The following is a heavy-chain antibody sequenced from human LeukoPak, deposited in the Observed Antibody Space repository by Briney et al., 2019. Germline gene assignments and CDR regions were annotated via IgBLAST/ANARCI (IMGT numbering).Heavy chain of an antibody. CDR1: GFTFSSYA. J-gene: IGHJ4*02. D-gene: IGHD1-1*01. Sequence: PGGSLRLSCAASGFTFSSYAMHWVRQAPGKGLEWVAVISYDGSNKYYADPVKGRFTISRDNSKNTLYLQMNSLRPEDTAVYYCARVESASLSFDYWGQGTLVTVSS. CDR3: ARVESASLSFDY. V-gene: IGHV3-30*14. CDR2: ISYDGSNK.